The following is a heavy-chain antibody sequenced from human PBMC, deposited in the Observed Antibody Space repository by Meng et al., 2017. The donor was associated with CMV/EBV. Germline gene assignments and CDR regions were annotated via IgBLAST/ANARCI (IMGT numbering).Heavy chain of an antibody. CDR2: ISYDGSNK. J-gene: IGHJ4*02. CDR3: ARGRVVVPAASLGY. Sequence: GESLKISCAASGFTFSSYAMHWVRQAPGKGLEWVAVISYDGSNKYYADSVKGRFTISSDNSKNTLYLQMNSLRAEDTAVYYCARGRVVVPAASLGYWGQGTLVTVSS. D-gene: IGHD2-2*01. V-gene: IGHV3-30-3*01. CDR1: GFTFSSYA.